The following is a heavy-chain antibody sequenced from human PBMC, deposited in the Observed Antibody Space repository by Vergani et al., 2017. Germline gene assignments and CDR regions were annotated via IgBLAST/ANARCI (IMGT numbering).Heavy chain of an antibody. CDR3: VNGYYYDQSGLASFDY. V-gene: IGHV3-66*02. CDR2: LFSAGST. J-gene: IGHJ4*02. CDR1: GFSVRTNY. Sequence: SGGGLVQPGGSLRLSCEASGFSVRTNYMTWVRQIPGKGLECVSILFSAGSTSYSDSVKGRFTISKDNSQNTLYLQMDSLTAEDTAIYFCVNGYYYDQSGLASFDYWGQGTLVTVSS. D-gene: IGHD3-22*01.